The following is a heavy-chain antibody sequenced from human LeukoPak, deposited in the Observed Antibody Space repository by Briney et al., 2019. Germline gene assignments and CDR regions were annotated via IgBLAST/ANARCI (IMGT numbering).Heavy chain of an antibody. CDR2: INSDGSST. J-gene: IGHJ4*02. CDR3: AREGFPTYYDFWSGYYTPLDY. D-gene: IGHD3-3*01. Sequence: GGSLRLSCAASGFTFSSYWMHWVRQAPGKGLVWVSRINSDGSSTSYADSVKGRFTISRDNAKNTLYLQMNSLRAEDTAVYYCAREGFPTYYDFWSGYYTPLDYWGQGTLVTVSS. CDR1: GFTFSSYW. V-gene: IGHV3-74*01.